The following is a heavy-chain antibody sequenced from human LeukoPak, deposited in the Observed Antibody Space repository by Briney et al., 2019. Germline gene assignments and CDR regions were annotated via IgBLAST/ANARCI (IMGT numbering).Heavy chain of an antibody. CDR2: IYHSGST. CDR3: ARERAGGYSSSWYDRWFDP. D-gene: IGHD6-13*01. CDR1: GGSISSGGYS. V-gene: IGHV4-30-2*01. Sequence: PSETLSLTCADSGGSISSGGYSWSWIRQPPGKGLEWIGYIYHSGSTNYNPSLKSRVTISADTSKNQFSLKLSSVTAAGTAVYYCARERAGGYSSSWYDRWFDPWGQGTLVTVSS. J-gene: IGHJ5*02.